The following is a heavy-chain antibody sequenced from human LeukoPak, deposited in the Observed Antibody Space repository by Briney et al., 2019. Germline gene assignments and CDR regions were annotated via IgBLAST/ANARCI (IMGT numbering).Heavy chain of an antibody. CDR2: IVVGSGNT. D-gene: IGHD3-10*01. Sequence: SVKVSCKASGFTFTSSVVQWVRQARGQRLEWIGWIVVGSGNTNYAQKFQERVTITRDMSTSTAYMELSSLRLEDTAVYYCAADRAGSYLRFVYWGQGTPVTVSS. J-gene: IGHJ4*02. V-gene: IGHV1-58*01. CDR3: AADRAGSYLRFVY. CDR1: GFTFTSSV.